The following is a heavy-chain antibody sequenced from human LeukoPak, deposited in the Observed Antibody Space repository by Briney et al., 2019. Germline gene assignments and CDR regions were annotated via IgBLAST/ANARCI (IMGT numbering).Heavy chain of an antibody. D-gene: IGHD3-10*01. V-gene: IGHV3-43D*03. CDR3: ARDRGWVY. CDR1: GFTFDDYA. J-gene: IGHJ4*02. CDR2: ISWDGGST. Sequence: PGGSLRLSCAASGFTFDDYAMHWVRQAPGKGLEWVSLISWDGGSTYYADSVKGRFTISRDNSKNSLYLQMNSLRAEDTAVYYCARDRGWVYWGQGTLVTVSS.